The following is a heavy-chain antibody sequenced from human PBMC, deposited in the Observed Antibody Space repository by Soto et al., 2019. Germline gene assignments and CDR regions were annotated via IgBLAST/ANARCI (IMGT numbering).Heavy chain of an antibody. CDR2: ISHDGGT. CDR3: ARGQLVWYGDLTPYHRDMDV. J-gene: IGHJ6*02. D-gene: IGHD3-10*01. CDR1: GGSFDDFY. V-gene: IGHV4-34*01. Sequence: PSETLSLTCAFYGGSFDDFYWSWVRQSPGKGLEWVGEISHDGGTNYSPSLASRVSISVDTSKNQFSLHLRSVTAADTGLYYCARGQLVWYGDLTPYHRDMDVWGQGTTGTVS.